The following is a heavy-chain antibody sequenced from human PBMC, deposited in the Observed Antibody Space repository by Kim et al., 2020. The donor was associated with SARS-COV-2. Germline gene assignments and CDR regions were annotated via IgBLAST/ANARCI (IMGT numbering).Heavy chain of an antibody. J-gene: IGHJ4*02. CDR1: GFTFSDHH. CDR3: TRLPRRGSGDDH. Sequence: GGSLRLSCEASGFTFSDHHMDWVRQAPGKGLEWAGRIQTKAKSYTTEYAASVKGRFTISRDDSKNSLYLQMHSLKSEDTAVYYCTRLPRRGSGDDHWGQGTLVTVSS. D-gene: IGHD3-10*01. V-gene: IGHV3-72*01. CDR2: IQTKAKSYTT.